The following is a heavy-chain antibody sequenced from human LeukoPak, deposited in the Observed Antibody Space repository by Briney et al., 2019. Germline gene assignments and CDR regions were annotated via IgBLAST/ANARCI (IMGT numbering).Heavy chain of an antibody. J-gene: IGHJ5*02. V-gene: IGHV4-39*01. D-gene: IGHD3-3*01. CDR3: ARLQFLEWSTGGGFDP. CDR2: IYYSGST. CDR1: GFTFSSYSMN. Sequence: GSLRLSCAASGFTFSSYSMNWVRQAPGKGLEWIGSIYYSGSTYYNPSLKSRVTISVDTSKNQFSLKLSSVTAADTAVYYCARLQFLEWSTGGGFDPWGQGTLVTVSS.